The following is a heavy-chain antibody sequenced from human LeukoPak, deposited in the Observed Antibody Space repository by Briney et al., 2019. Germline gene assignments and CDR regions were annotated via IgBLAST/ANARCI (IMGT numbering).Heavy chain of an antibody. J-gene: IGHJ4*02. V-gene: IGHV3-9*03. CDR3: AKAGVRDSSGWYYFDY. D-gene: IGHD6-19*01. CDR2: ISWNSGSI. Sequence: GGSLRLSCAASGFTFDDYAMHWVRHAPGQGLERVSGISWNSGSIAYADSVKGRFTISRDNAKNSLYLQMNSLRAEDMALYYCAKAGVRDSSGWYYFDYWGQGTLVTVSS. CDR1: GFTFDDYA.